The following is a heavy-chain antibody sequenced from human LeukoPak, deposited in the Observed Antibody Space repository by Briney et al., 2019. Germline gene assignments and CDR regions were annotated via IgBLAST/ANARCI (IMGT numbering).Heavy chain of an antibody. V-gene: IGHV4-59*01. D-gene: IGHD1-26*01. CDR1: GGSISSYY. Sequence: SETLSLTCSVSGGSISSYYWSWLRQPPVKGLEWIGYIYYSGSTNYNPSLKSRVTISVDTSKNQFSLKLSSVTAADTAVYYCARGSGSYSAYYYHGMDVWGQGTTVTVSS. CDR3: ARGSGSYSAYYYHGMDV. CDR2: IYYSGST. J-gene: IGHJ6*02.